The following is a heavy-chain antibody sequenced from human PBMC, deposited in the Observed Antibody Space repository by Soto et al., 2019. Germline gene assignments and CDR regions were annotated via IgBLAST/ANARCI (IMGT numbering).Heavy chain of an antibody. CDR2: IYWDDDK. CDR1: GFSLSTSGVG. Sequence: SGPTLVKPTQTLTLTCTFSGFSLSTSGVGVGWIRQPPGKALEWLALIYWDDDKRYSPSLKSRLTITKDTSKNQVVLTMTNMDPVDTATYYCAHLGNWNYQGPDWFDPWGQGTLVTVSS. D-gene: IGHD1-7*01. CDR3: AHLGNWNYQGPDWFDP. V-gene: IGHV2-5*02. J-gene: IGHJ5*02.